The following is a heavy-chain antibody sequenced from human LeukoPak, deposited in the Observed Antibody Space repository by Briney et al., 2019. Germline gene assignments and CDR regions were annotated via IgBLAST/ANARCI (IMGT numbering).Heavy chain of an antibody. CDR1: GYTFIDYY. CDR3: ARRGLYSSSWYK. CDR2: MNPNSGNT. J-gene: IGHJ4*02. Sequence: GASVKVSCKTSGYTFIDYYVLWVRQAPGQGLEWLGWMNPNSGNTGYAQKFQGRVTMTRNTSISTAYMELSSLRSEDTAVYYCARRGLYSSSWYKWGQGTLVTVSS. D-gene: IGHD6-13*01. V-gene: IGHV1-8*02.